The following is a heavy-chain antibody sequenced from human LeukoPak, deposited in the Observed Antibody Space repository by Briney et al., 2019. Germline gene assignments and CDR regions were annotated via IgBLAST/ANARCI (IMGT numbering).Heavy chain of an antibody. D-gene: IGHD3-16*02. CDR3: TTGGPLYDYVWGSYHHLYYFDY. J-gene: IGHJ4*02. CDR1: GFTFSDAW. V-gene: IGHV3-15*01. CDR2: IKSKTDGGTT. Sequence: GGSLRLSCAASGFTFSDAWMSWVRQAPGKGLEWVGRIKSKTDGGTTDYAAPVKGRFTISRDDSKNTLYPQMNSLKTEDTAVYYCTTGGPLYDYVWGSYHHLYYFDYWGQGTLVTVSS.